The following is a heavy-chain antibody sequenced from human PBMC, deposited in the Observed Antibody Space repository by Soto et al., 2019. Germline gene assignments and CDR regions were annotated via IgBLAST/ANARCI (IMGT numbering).Heavy chain of an antibody. V-gene: IGHV3-30-3*01. Sequence: PGGSLRLSCAASGFTFSSYAMNWVRQAPGKGLECVALISHDGINKYYADSVRGRFTISRDSSTNTLYLQMNSLRAADTAVYYCGRCTSTSCHLGSDYWGQGTLVTSPQ. J-gene: IGHJ4*02. CDR3: GRCTSTSCHLGSDY. CDR1: GFTFSSYA. D-gene: IGHD2-2*01. CDR2: ISHDGINK.